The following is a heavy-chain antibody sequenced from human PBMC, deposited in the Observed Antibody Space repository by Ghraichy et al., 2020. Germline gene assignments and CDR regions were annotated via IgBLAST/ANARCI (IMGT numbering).Heavy chain of an antibody. D-gene: IGHD3-16*02. CDR3: AREKSSGMDV. J-gene: IGHJ6*02. Sequence: SETLSLTCTVSGDSISGYFWNWIRQPPGKGLEWIGYIYYSGSTNYSPSLKSRATISVDTSKNQFSLKLRSVTAADPAVYYCAREKSSGMDVWGQGTTVTVPS. CDR1: GDSISGYF. V-gene: IGHV4-59*01. CDR2: IYYSGST.